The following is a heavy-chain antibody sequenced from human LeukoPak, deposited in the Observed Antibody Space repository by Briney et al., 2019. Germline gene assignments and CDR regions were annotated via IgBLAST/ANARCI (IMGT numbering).Heavy chain of an antibody. CDR1: GYSFTSYW. V-gene: IGHV5-51*01. CDR3: ASRELGYSYDLLSTLVEY. Sequence: GESLKIFCKGSGYSFTSYWIGWVRQMPGKGLEWMGIIYPGDSDTRYSPSFQGQVTISAEKSISTAYLQWSSLKASDTAMYYCASRELGYSYDLLSTLVEYWGQGALVTVSS. J-gene: IGHJ4*02. D-gene: IGHD5-18*01. CDR2: IYPGDSDT.